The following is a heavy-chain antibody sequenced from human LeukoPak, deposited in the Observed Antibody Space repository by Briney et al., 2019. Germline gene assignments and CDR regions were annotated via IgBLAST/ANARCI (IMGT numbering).Heavy chain of an antibody. V-gene: IGHV3-23*01. D-gene: IGHD6-19*01. CDR3: ANGGSIAVATPLDY. J-gene: IGHJ4*02. Sequence: PGGSLRLSCAASGFTFSSYSMSWVRQAPGKGLEWVSGITGSGGSTYYADSVKGRFTISIDNSKNTLYLQMNRLRAEDTAVYYCANGGSIAVATPLDYWGQGTLVTVSS. CDR2: ITGSGGST. CDR1: GFTFSSYS.